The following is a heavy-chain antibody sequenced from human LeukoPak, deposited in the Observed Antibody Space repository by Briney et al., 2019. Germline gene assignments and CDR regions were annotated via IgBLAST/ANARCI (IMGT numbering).Heavy chain of an antibody. V-gene: IGHV4-59*01. Sequence: SQTLSLTCTVSGASMRSYYWVWIRQPPGKGLEWIGYIYYSGSTAYNPSLKSRVTISVDTSKNQFSLKMRSVTAADTAVYYCARAPNGFGAFDIWGPGTMVTVSS. J-gene: IGHJ3*02. D-gene: IGHD2-8*01. CDR3: ARAPNGFGAFDI. CDR2: IYYSGST. CDR1: GASMRSYY.